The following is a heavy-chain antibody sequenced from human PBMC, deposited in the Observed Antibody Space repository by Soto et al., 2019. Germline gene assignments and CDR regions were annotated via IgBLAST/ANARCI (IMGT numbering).Heavy chain of an antibody. J-gene: IGHJ6*02. CDR3: AKTAGYYGMDV. CDR2: ISYDGSNK. V-gene: IGHV3-30*18. CDR1: GFTFSSYG. Sequence: QVQLVESGGGVVQPGRSLRLSCAASGFTFSSYGMHWVRQAPGKGLEWVAVISYDGSNKYYADSVKGRFTISRDNSKNTLYLQMNSLRAEDTAVYYCAKTAGYYGMDVWGQGTTVTVSS.